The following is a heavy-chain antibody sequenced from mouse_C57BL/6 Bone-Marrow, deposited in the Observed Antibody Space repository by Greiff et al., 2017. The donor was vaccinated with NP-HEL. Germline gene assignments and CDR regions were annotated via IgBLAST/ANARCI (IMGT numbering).Heavy chain of an antibody. D-gene: IGHD2-3*01. J-gene: IGHJ2*01. CDR1: GYSITSGYY. CDR3: ARGGGYYERGYYFDY. V-gene: IGHV3-6*01. CDR2: ISYDGSN. Sequence: EVKLQESGPGLVKPSQSLSLTCSVTGYSITSGYYWNWIRQFPGNKLEWMGYISYDGSNNYNPSLKNRISITRDTSKNQFFLKLNSVTTEDTATYYCARGGGYYERGYYFDYWGQGTTLTVSS.